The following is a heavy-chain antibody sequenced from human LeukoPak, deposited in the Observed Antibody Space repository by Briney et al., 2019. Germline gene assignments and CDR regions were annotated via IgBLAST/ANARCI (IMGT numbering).Heavy chain of an antibody. J-gene: IGHJ4*02. D-gene: IGHD2-21*02. Sequence: SETLSLTCEVSGGSIRSHSWWSWVRQPPGGGLDGIGEIHHGGDANYNTSLMSRASLSVDKSKDQFSLRLSSVTAADTAVYYCASHVVVTGTRGFDFWGQGTRVTVSS. CDR1: GGSIRSHSW. V-gene: IGHV4-4*02. CDR2: IHHGGDA. CDR3: ASHVVVTGTRGFDF.